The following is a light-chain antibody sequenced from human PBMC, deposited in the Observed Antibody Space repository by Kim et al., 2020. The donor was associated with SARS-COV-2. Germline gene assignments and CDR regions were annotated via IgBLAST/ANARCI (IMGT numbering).Light chain of an antibody. CDR3: NSRDSSGNHVL. V-gene: IGLV3-19*01. CDR2: GKN. J-gene: IGLJ2*01. Sequence: SELTQDPAVSVALGQTVRITCQGDSLRNYYASWYQQKPGQAPVLVIYGKNNRPSGIPDRFSGSNSGNTASLTITGAQAEDEADYYCNSRDSSGNHVLFGG. CDR1: SLRNYY.